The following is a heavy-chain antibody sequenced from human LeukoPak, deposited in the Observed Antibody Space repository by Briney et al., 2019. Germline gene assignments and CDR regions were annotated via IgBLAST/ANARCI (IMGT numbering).Heavy chain of an antibody. Sequence: GGSLRLSCAASGFTFSDYYMSWIRQAPGKGLEWVSYISSSGSTIYYADSVKGRFTISRDNAKNSLYLQMNSLRAEDTAVYYCARDLLEYYYDSSGYFDYRGQGTLVTVSS. CDR1: GFTFSDYY. CDR3: ARDLLEYYYDSSGYFDY. CDR2: ISSSGSTI. J-gene: IGHJ4*02. D-gene: IGHD3-22*01. V-gene: IGHV3-11*04.